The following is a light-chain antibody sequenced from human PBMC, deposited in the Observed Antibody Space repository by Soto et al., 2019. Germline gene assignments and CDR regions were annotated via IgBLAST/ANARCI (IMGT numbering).Light chain of an antibody. J-gene: IGLJ3*02. V-gene: IGLV2-11*01. CDR2: DVS. Sequence: QSALTQPRSVSGSPGQSVAISCTATGSDVGGFDFVSWYQQHPGKAPKLVIYDVSKRPSGVPDRFSGSRSGDTASLTISGLQAEDEADYYCCLYTASYSVFGGGTKLTVL. CDR1: GSDVGGFDF. CDR3: CLYTASYSV.